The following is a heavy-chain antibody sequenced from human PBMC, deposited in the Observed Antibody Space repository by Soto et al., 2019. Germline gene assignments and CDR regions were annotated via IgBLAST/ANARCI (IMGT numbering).Heavy chain of an antibody. J-gene: IGHJ5*02. Sequence: QVQLVESGGGVVQPGRSLRLSCAGSGFTFNKYGMHWARQAPGKGLEWVAIIGYDGSNDFYADSVKGRFTISKDNSKNKVYLEMDSLRVEDTGIYYCARAGVENWLDPWGQGTLVTVSS. D-gene: IGHD3-10*01. CDR1: GFTFNKYG. CDR3: ARAGVENWLDP. V-gene: IGHV3-33*01. CDR2: IGYDGSND.